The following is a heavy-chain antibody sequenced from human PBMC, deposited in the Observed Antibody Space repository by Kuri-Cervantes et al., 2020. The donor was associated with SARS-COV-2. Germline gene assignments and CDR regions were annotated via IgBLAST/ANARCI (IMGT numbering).Heavy chain of an antibody. CDR1: GGTFSSYT. V-gene: IGHV1-69*02. CDR2: IIPILGIA. CDR3: ASGAVADLFDY. Sequence: SVKVPCKASGGTFSSYTISWVRQAPGQGLEWMGRIIPILGIANYAQKFQGRVTITADKSTSTAYMELSSLRSEDTAVYYCASGAVADLFDYWGQGTLVTVSS. J-gene: IGHJ4*02. D-gene: IGHD6-19*01.